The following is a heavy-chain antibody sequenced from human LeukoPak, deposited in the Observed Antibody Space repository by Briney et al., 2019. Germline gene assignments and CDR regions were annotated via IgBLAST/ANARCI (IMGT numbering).Heavy chain of an antibody. V-gene: IGHV4-59*01. CDR2: IYYSGTT. D-gene: IGHD5-18*01. J-gene: IGHJ4*02. Sequence: SETLSLTCSVSGVSISSYYWSWIRQPPGKGLEWIGHIYYSGTTNYNPSLKSRVTISIDTSKNQFSLRLSSVTAADTAVYYCARGAAGYSYGWGQGTLVTVSS. CDR3: ARGAAGYSYG. CDR1: GVSISSYY.